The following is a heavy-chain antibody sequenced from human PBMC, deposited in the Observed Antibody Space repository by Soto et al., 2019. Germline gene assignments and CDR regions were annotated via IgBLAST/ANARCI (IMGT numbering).Heavy chain of an antibody. V-gene: IGHV2-5*01. CDR1: GFSLSSGGAG. J-gene: IGHJ5*02. CDR2: IYWNDDK. Sequence: QITLKESGPTLVKPTQTLTLTCTFSGFSLSSGGAGVGWIRQPPGKGLEWLALIYWNDDKRYSPSLRSRLTIPKDTSKNQVVLLMTHMDPVDTATYYCAHRGYGDYPRDNWFDPWGQGTLVTVSS. CDR3: AHRGYGDYPRDNWFDP. D-gene: IGHD4-17*01.